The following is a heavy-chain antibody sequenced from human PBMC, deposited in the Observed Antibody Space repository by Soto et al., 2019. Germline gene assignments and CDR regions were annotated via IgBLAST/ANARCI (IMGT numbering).Heavy chain of an antibody. CDR2: ISGYNGHT. CDR1: GYTFTTYG. V-gene: IGHV1-18*01. D-gene: IGHD2-15*01. J-gene: IGHJ2*01. CDR3: ARDADYGGNYWYFDL. Sequence: QVQLVQSGAEVKKPGASVKVSCKASGYTFTTYGITWVRQAPGRGLEWMGRISGYNGHTNYAQKVQDRVTMTTDTSTSTAYMELRNLRSDDTAVYYCARDADYGGNYWYFDLWGRGTLVTVSS.